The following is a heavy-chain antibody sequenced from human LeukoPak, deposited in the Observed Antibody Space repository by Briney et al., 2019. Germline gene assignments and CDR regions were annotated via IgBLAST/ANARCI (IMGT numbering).Heavy chain of an antibody. V-gene: IGHV3-23*01. J-gene: IGHJ4*02. CDR3: ANCLPGGYSYGYGQYYFDY. D-gene: IGHD5-18*01. Sequence: GGSLRLSCAASGFTFSSYAMSWVRQAPGKGLEWVSAISGSGGSTYYADSVKGRFTISRDNSKNTLYLQMNSLRAEDTAVYYCANCLPGGYSYGYGQYYFDYWGQGTLVTVSS. CDR2: ISGSGGST. CDR1: GFTFSSYA.